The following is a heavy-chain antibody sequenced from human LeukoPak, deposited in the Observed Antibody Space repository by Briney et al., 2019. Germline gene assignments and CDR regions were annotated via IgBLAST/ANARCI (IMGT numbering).Heavy chain of an antibody. CDR2: INSDGSST. Sequence: VGSLRLSCAASGFTFSSYWMHWVRQAPGKGLGWVSRINSDGSSTSYADSVKGRFTISRDNTKNTLYLQMNSLRAEDTAVYCSARDRIAAAGRGWFDPWGQGTLVTVSS. J-gene: IGHJ5*02. CDR3: ARDRIAAAGRGWFDP. D-gene: IGHD6-13*01. V-gene: IGHV3-74*01. CDR1: GFTFSSYW.